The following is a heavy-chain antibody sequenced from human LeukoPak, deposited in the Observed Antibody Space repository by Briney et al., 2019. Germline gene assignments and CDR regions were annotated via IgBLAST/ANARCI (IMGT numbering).Heavy chain of an antibody. CDR1: GYSFTSYW. Sequence: GESLKISGKGSGYSFTSYWIGWVRQMPGKGLEWMGIIYPGDSDTRYSPSFQGQVTISDDKPISTASLQWSSLKASDTVMYYCARAGIDVFDIWGQGTMVTVSS. CDR3: ARAGIDVFDI. V-gene: IGHV5-51*01. D-gene: IGHD1-14*01. CDR2: IYPGDSDT. J-gene: IGHJ3*02.